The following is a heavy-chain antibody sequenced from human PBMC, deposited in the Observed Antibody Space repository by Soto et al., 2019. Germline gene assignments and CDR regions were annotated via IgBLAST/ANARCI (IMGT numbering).Heavy chain of an antibody. CDR3: ARETNIVVVPAAIPVWFDP. CDR1: GGTFSSYA. D-gene: IGHD2-2*02. CDR2: IIPILGKA. Sequence: SVKVSCKASGGTFSSYAISWVRQAPGQGLEWMGGIIPILGKANYAQKFQGRVTITADESTSTAYMELSSLRSEDTAVYYCARETNIVVVPAAIPVWFDPWGQGTLVTVSS. J-gene: IGHJ5*02. V-gene: IGHV1-69*13.